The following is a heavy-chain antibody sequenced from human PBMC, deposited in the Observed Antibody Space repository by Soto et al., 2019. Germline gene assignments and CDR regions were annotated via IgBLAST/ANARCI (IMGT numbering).Heavy chain of an antibody. Sequence: GESLKISCQASGYSFTTYWISWVRQMPGKGLECMGRIDPTDSYTDYGPSFEGHVTMSVDRSINTAYLEWSSLKASDSAMYYCARLSRAQDSSGYHSFDYWGLGTLVTVSS. D-gene: IGHD3-22*01. CDR2: IDPTDSYT. CDR3: ARLSRAQDSSGYHSFDY. CDR1: GYSFTTYW. V-gene: IGHV5-10-1*01. J-gene: IGHJ4*02.